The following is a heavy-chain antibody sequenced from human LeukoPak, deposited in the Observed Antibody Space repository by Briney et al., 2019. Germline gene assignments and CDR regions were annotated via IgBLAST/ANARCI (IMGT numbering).Heavy chain of an antibody. J-gene: IGHJ4*02. CDR1: GYSISSGYY. V-gene: IGHV4-38-2*02. CDR3: ARVGWNYDLDY. D-gene: IGHD1-7*01. Sequence: PSETLSLTCTVSGYSISSGYYWGWIRQPPGKGLEWIGSIYHSGSTYYNPSLKSRVTISVDTSKNQFSLKLSSVTAADTAVYYCARVGWNYDLDYWGQGTLVTVSS. CDR2: IYHSGST.